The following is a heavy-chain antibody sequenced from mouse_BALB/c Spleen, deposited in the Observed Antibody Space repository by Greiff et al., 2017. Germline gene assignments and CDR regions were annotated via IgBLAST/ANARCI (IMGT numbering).Heavy chain of an antibody. V-gene: IGHV1-69*02. J-gene: IGHJ2*01. CDR2: IDPADSYT. CDR3: ARYEQRRGFDY. CDR1: GYTFTSYG. Sequence: QVQLQQSGAELVKPGASVKLSCKASGYTFTSYGMHWVKQRPGQGLEWIGEIDPADSYTNYNQKFKGKTTLTVDKPSSTAYMQLSSLTSEDSAVYNCARYEQRRGFDYWGQGTTLTVSS. D-gene: IGHD2-12*01.